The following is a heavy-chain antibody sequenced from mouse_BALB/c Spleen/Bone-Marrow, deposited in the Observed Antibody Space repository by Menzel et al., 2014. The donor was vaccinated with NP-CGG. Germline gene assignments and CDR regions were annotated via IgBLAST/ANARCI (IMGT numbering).Heavy chain of an antibody. V-gene: IGHV7-3*02. CDR3: ASSYALDS. CDR1: GFTFTDYF. J-gene: IGHJ4*01. Sequence: EVQLVESGGGLVQPGGSLRLSCATSGFTFTDYFMCWVRQPPGKALEWLGFISNKANGYTTEYSASVKCRFTISRDNSQSILYLQLSTLRPEDSATYYCASSYALDSWGQGTSVTVSS. CDR2: ISNKANGYTT.